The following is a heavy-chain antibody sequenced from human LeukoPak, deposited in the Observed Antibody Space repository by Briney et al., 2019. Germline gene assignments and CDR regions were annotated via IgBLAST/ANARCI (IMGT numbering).Heavy chain of an antibody. D-gene: IGHD2-21*02. J-gene: IGHJ4*02. V-gene: IGHV3-9*01. CDR2: ITWNSGRI. CDR1: GFTFDDYA. Sequence: PGGSLRLSCAASGFTFDDYAMYWVRQAPGKGLEWVSGITWNSGRIDYADSVKGRFTTSGDNAKNSLYLQMNSLRTEDTALYYCAKGHCGGDCSLFNYWGQGTLVTVSS. CDR3: AKGHCGGDCSLFNY.